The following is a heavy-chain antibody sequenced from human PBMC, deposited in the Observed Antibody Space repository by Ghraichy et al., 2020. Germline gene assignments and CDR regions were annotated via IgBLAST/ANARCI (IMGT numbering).Heavy chain of an antibody. CDR3: AKAGAGATMAPFDY. CDR2: ISSTGGST. Sequence: GESLNISCAASGLTFSNYAMSWVRQAPGKGLEWVSAISSTGGSTYYADSVKGRFTISRDNSKNTLYLQLNSLRAEDTAVYYCAKAGAGATMAPFDYWGQGTLVTVS. D-gene: IGHD6-19*01. V-gene: IGHV3-23*01. CDR1: GLTFSNYA. J-gene: IGHJ4*02.